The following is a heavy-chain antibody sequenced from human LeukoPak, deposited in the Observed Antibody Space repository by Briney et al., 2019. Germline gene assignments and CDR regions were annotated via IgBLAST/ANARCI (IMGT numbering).Heavy chain of an antibody. V-gene: IGHV4-30-2*02. Sequence: PSQTLSLTCAVSGGSISSGGYSWSWIRQPPGKGLEWIGYIYHSGSTYYNPSLKSRVTISVDTSKNQFSRKRNSLTTADTAVYYCAGGAGWLSDYWGQGILVTVSS. CDR3: AGGAGWLSDY. J-gene: IGHJ4*02. D-gene: IGHD5-12*01. CDR2: IYHSGST. CDR1: GGSISSGGYS.